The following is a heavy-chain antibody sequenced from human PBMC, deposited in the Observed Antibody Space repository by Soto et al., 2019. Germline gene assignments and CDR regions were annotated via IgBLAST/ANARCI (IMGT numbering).Heavy chain of an antibody. D-gene: IGHD2-2*01. CDR3: ARDMGYCSSTSCWVGNWFDP. CDR1: GGTFSSYA. CDR2: IIPIFGTA. Sequence: GASVKVSCKASGGTFSSYAISWVRQAPGQGLEWMGGIIPIFGTANYAQKFQGRVTITADESTSTAYMELSSLRSEDTAVYYCARDMGYCSSTSCWVGNWFDPWGQGTLVTVS. V-gene: IGHV1-69*13. J-gene: IGHJ5*02.